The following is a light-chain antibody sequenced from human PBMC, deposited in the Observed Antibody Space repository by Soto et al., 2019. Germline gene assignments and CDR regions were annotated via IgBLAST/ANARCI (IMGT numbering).Light chain of an antibody. CDR3: QQYHNWPIT. CDR2: DAS. J-gene: IGKJ5*01. Sequence: EIVMTQSPATLPVSPGERATLSCRASQSVSSNLAWHQQKPGQAPRILMYDASTRATGIPARFSGSGSGTEFTLTISSLQSEDFAVYYCQQYHNWPITFGQGTRLEIK. CDR1: QSVSSN. V-gene: IGKV3-15*01.